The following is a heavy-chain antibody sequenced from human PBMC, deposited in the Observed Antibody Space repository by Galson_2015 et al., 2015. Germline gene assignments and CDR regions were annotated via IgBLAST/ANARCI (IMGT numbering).Heavy chain of an antibody. D-gene: IGHD3-22*01. Sequence: SLRLSCAASGFTFSSHAMHWVRQAPGKGLEWVAVISYGGNSKYYADSVKGRFTISSDNSKNTLYLQVNSLRAEDTAVYYCARQYDTSGFPDCWGQGSLVTVSS. CDR3: ARQYDTSGFPDC. J-gene: IGHJ4*02. CDR2: ISYGGNSK. V-gene: IGHV3-30-3*01. CDR1: GFTFSSHA.